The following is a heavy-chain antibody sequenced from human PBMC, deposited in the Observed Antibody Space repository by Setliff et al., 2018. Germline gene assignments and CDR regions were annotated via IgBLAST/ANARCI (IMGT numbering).Heavy chain of an antibody. V-gene: IGHV4-4*07. J-gene: IGHJ4*01. Sequence: SETLSLTCSVSNGFIIDHWWTWIRQPAGKGLEWIGQIYSNGNTEYNPSLKDRVTISVDKSSNQFSLELYSVNAADTAVYYCARARQGGFLEWAPFDFWGRGMLVTVSS. CDR2: IYSNGNT. D-gene: IGHD3-3*01. CDR1: NGFIIDHW. CDR3: ARARQGGFLEWAPFDF.